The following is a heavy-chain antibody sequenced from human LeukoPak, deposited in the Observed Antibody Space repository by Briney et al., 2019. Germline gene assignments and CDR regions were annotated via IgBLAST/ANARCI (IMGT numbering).Heavy chain of an antibody. CDR3: ARAVAESEDY. J-gene: IGHJ4*02. CDR2: IKQDGSEK. V-gene: IGHV3-7*04. Sequence: TGGSLRLSCAASGFTFSIYWMSWVRHAPGKGLEWVANIKQDGSEKYYVDSVKGRFTISRDNAKNSLSLQMNSLRAEDTAVYYCARAVAESEDYWGQGTLVTVSS. CDR1: GFTFSIYW. D-gene: IGHD6-19*01.